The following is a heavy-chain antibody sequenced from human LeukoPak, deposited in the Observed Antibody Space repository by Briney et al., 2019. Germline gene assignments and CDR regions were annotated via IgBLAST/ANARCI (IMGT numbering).Heavy chain of an antibody. CDR3: AKSGGIVANDAFDI. D-gene: IGHD1-26*01. J-gene: IGHJ3*02. CDR2: IYSGGST. CDR1: GFTVSSNY. Sequence: KSGGSLRLSCAASGFTVSSNYMSWVRQAPGKGLEWVSVIYSGGSTYYADSVKGRFTISRDNSKNTLYLQMNSLRAEDTAVYYCAKSGGIVANDAFDIWGQGTMVTVSS. V-gene: IGHV3-53*05.